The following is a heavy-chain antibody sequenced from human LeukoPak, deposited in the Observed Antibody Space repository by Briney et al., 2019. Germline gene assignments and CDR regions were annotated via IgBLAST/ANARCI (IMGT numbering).Heavy chain of an antibody. CDR1: GYTFTGYN. CDR2: INPNSGGT. J-gene: IGHJ6*02. Sequence: ASVKVSCKASGYTFTGYNMHWVRQAPGQGLEWMGWINPNSGGTYYAQTFQGRVTMTRDTSISTAYMELGRLGSDDTAVYYCARVACYDILTGYYKPGYYGMDVWGQGTTVTVSS. D-gene: IGHD3-9*01. V-gene: IGHV1-2*02. CDR3: ARVACYDILTGYYKPGYYGMDV.